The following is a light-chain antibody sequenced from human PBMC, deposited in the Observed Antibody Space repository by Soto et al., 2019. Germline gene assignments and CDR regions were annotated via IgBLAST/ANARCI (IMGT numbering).Light chain of an antibody. CDR3: QQVNSYPLT. CDR2: AAS. J-gene: IGKJ4*01. V-gene: IGKV1-5*01. CDR1: QSISSW. Sequence: DIQMTQSPSTLSASVGDRVTITCRASQSISSWLAWYQQKPGKAPQLLISAASTLRSGVPSRFSGSGSGTEFTLTISSLQPEDFATYYCQQVNSYPLTFGGGTKVDI.